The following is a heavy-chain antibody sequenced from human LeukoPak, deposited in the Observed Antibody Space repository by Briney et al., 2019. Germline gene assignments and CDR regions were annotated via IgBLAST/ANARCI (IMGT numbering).Heavy chain of an antibody. J-gene: IGHJ4*02. V-gene: IGHV1-2*02. Sequence: ASVKVSCKASGYTFTGYYMHWVRQAPGQGLEWMGWINPNSGGTSYAQKFQGRVTMTRDTSISTAYMELSRLRSDDTAVYYCAREGDGYNSPLGDYYFDYWGQGTLVTVS. CDR2: INPNSGGT. CDR1: GYTFTGYY. D-gene: IGHD5-24*01. CDR3: AREGDGYNSPLGDYYFDY.